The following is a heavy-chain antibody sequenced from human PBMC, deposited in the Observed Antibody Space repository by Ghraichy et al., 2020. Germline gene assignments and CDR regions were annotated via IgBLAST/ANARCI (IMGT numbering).Heavy chain of an antibody. V-gene: IGHV3-21*01. Sequence: GGSLRLSCAASGFTFSCYSMNWVRQAPGKGLEWVSSISSSSSYIYYADSVKGRFTISRDNAKNSLYLQMNSLRAEDTAVYYCARVGGGAVRWDYYGMDVWGQGTTVTVSS. D-gene: IGHD1-26*01. CDR2: ISSSSSYI. CDR3: ARVGGGAVRWDYYGMDV. J-gene: IGHJ6*02. CDR1: GFTFSCYS.